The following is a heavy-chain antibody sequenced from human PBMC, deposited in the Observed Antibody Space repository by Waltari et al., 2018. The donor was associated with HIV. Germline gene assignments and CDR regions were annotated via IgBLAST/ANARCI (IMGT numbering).Heavy chain of an antibody. CDR1: GGIFSSYV. D-gene: IGHD4-17*01. V-gene: IGHV1-69*12. CDR3: ARETQETTGGRIFDF. Sequence: QVQLVQSGAEVKKTGSSVKVSCKASGGIFSSYVISWVRQAPGQGLEWMGGIIPMFGAANYAQNFLSRVTISADESTKTAYMELSGLRSEDTAMYYCARETQETTGGRIFDFWGQGTMVTVSS. J-gene: IGHJ4*02. CDR2: IIPMFGAA.